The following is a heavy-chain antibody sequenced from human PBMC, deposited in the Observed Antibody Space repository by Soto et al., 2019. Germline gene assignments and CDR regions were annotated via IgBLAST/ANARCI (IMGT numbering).Heavy chain of an antibody. V-gene: IGHV5-51*01. CDR3: ARFGGPGLSHNWFDT. J-gene: IGHJ5*02. D-gene: IGHD3-3*01. Sequence: GESLKISCQASGYRFTDYWIGWVRQIPGKGLEWMGICYPDDSDNRYNPSFQGHVTFSADKSITTAYLQWSSLKASDSAMYYCARFGGPGLSHNWFDTWGKGTLVTVSS. CDR2: CYPDDSDN. CDR1: GYRFTDYW.